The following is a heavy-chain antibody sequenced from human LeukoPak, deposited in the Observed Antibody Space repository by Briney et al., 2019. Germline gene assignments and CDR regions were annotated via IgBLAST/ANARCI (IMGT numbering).Heavy chain of an antibody. J-gene: IGHJ2*01. CDR2: IYTSGYT. CDR1: GDSLSSSF. Sequence: SETLSLTCTVSGDSLSSSFWSWIRQPAGKGLEWIGRIYTSGYTNYNPSLKSRVTMSVDTSKNQFSLKLNSLTAADAAVYYCARVMEGDYFFDLWGRGTLVTVSS. D-gene: IGHD2/OR15-2a*01. CDR3: ARVMEGDYFFDL. V-gene: IGHV4-4*07.